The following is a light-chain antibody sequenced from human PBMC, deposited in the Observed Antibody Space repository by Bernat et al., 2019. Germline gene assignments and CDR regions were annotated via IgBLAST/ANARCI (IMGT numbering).Light chain of an antibody. CDR2: AAS. CDR3: QKYNSAPFT. Sequence: DIQMTQSPSSLSASVGDSVTITCRASQGISNYLAWYQQKPGRVPKLLIYAASTLQSGVPSRFSGSGSETDFTLTITSLQPEDVATYYCQKYNSAPFTFGPGTKVDLK. CDR1: QGISNY. J-gene: IGKJ3*01. V-gene: IGKV1-27*01.